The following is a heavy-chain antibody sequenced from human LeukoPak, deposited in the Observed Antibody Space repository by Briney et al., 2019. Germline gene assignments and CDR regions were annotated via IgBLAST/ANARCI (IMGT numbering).Heavy chain of an antibody. J-gene: IGHJ6*03. D-gene: IGHD3-10*01. CDR1: GFTVSSNY. CDR3: ASGSGSYRTPYYYMDV. V-gene: IGHV3-53*01. CDR2: IYSGGST. Sequence: GGSLRLSCVASGFTVSSNYMSWVRQAPGKGLAWVSVIYSGGSTYYADSVKGRFTIYRDNSKNTLYLQMNSLRAEDTAVYYCASGSGSYRTPYYYMDVWGTGTTVTVSS.